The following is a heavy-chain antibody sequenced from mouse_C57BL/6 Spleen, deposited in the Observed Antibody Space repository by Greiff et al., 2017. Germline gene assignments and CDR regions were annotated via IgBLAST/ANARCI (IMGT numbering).Heavy chain of an antibody. D-gene: IGHD2-14*01. V-gene: IGHV5-4*01. Sequence: EVQLQESGGGLVKPGGSLKLSCAASGFTFSSYAMSWVRQTPEKRLEWVATISDGGSYTYYPDNVKGRFTISRDNAKNNLYLQMSHLKSEDTAMYYCARDGVPHWYFDVWGTGTTVTVSS. CDR2: ISDGGSYT. J-gene: IGHJ1*03. CDR1: GFTFSSYA. CDR3: ARDGVPHWYFDV.